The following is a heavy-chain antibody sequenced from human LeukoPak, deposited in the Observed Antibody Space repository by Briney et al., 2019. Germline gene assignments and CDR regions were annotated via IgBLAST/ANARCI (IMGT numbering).Heavy chain of an antibody. D-gene: IGHD2-8*01. Sequence: GGSLRLSCAGSGFSFSRYWMAWVRQAPGKGLEWVASINQDVSRIHYVDSVKGRFAISRDNAKNSLFLQMNSLRVEDTAVYFCARLKDDVTKFDYWGQGTLVTVSS. CDR3: ARLKDDVTKFDY. J-gene: IGHJ4*02. CDR1: GFSFSRYW. V-gene: IGHV3-7*01. CDR2: INQDVSRI.